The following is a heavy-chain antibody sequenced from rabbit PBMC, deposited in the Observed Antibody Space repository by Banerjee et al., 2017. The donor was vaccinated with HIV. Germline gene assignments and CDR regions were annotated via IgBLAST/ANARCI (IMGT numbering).Heavy chain of an antibody. Sequence: QSLEESGGDLVKPGASLTLTCTASGFDLSNYWMCWVRQAPGKGLEWIACIYSSGSGTTYYASWAKGRFTITKTSSTTVTLQMTSLTAADTATYFCARDQNGYTVSGYAYLLWGQGTLVTVS. CDR1: GFDLSNYW. CDR2: IYSSGSGTT. CDR3: ARDQNGYTVSGYAYLL. J-gene: IGHJ4*01. D-gene: IGHD6-1*01. V-gene: IGHV1S40*01.